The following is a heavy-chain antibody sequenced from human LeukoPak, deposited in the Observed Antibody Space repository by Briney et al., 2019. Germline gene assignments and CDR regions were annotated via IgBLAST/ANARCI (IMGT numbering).Heavy chain of an antibody. CDR3: AREDIVVVPAMGY. V-gene: IGHV3-74*01. J-gene: IGHJ4*02. D-gene: IGHD2-2*01. CDR2: INSDGSST. Sequence: GGSLRLSCAASGFTFSSYWMHWGRQAPGKGLVWVSRINSDGSSTSYADSVKGRFTISRDNAKNTLYLQMNSLRAEDTAVYYCAREDIVVVPAMGYWGQGTLVTVSP. CDR1: GFTFSSYW.